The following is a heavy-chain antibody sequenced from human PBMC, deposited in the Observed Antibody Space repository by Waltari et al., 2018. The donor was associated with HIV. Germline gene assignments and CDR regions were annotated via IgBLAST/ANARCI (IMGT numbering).Heavy chain of an antibody. D-gene: IGHD2-21*02. Sequence: EVQLVESGGGLVQPGGSLRLSCAASGFTVSSNYMSWVRQAPGKGVVLVLVIYSRGSTYYADSVKGRFTISRDKSKNTLYLQMNSLRAEDTAVYYCASIAYCGGDCYPRGMDVWGQGTTVTVSS. CDR3: ASIAYCGGDCYPRGMDV. V-gene: IGHV3-66*01. CDR2: IYSRGST. CDR1: GFTVSSNY. J-gene: IGHJ6*02.